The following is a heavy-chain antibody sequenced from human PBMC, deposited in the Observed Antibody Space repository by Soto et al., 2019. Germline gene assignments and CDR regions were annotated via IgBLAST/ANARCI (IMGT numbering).Heavy chain of an antibody. CDR3: AREIMPLTNDWYFDL. CDR2: FFDSGST. Sequence: QVQLQESGPGLVKPSETLSLTCTVSGGSISGGVHSWSWIRQPPGKGLEWVGHFFDSGSTYYNPSLKSRLTISVDTSKNQFSLRLSSVTAADTAVYYCAREIMPLTNDWYFDLWGRGTLVTVSS. D-gene: IGHD2-8*01. V-gene: IGHV4-30-4*01. CDR1: GGSISGGVHS. J-gene: IGHJ2*01.